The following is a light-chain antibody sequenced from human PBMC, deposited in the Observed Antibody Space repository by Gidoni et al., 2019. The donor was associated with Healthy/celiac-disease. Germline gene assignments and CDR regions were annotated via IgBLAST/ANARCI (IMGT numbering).Light chain of an antibody. CDR3: QQYNSYAKFT. CDR1: RSISSC. Sequence: IQIIMSPPTLSAPVEARVTITCRASRSISSCLAWYQQNPGKDSKLMIYKSASLESGVLSRLGGSGSGTEFTFTISGLQPDDFATYYCQQYNSYAKFTFGAGTKVDIK. CDR2: KSA. J-gene: IGKJ3*01. V-gene: IGKV1-5*03.